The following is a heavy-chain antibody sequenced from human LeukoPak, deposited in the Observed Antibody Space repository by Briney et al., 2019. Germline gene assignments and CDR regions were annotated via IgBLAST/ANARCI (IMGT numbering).Heavy chain of an antibody. CDR1: GGSISSGGYY. CDR2: IYYSGST. J-gene: IGHJ4*02. Sequence: PSETLSLTCTVSGGSISSGGYYWSWIRQHPGKGLEWIGYIYYSGSTYYNPSLKSRVTISVDTSKNQFSLKLSSVTAADTAVYYCARGRTNYDSSGYYYVFDYWGQGTLVTVSS. CDR3: ARGRTNYDSSGYYYVFDY. V-gene: IGHV4-31*03. D-gene: IGHD3-22*01.